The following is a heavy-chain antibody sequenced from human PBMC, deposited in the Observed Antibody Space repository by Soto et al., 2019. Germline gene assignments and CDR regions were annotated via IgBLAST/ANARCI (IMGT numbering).Heavy chain of an antibody. V-gene: IGHV1-46*01. CDR1: GYTFTSYY. CDR3: ARNLEAGDF. D-gene: IGHD2-21*01. CDR2: INPSGGST. J-gene: IGHJ4*02. Sequence: GASVKVSCKASGYTFTSYYVHWVRQAPGQGLEWMGIINPSGGSTNYAQKFQGRVTLTRDTSTSTVYMEVSSLKSEDTAIYYCARNLEAGDFWGQGTLVTVSS.